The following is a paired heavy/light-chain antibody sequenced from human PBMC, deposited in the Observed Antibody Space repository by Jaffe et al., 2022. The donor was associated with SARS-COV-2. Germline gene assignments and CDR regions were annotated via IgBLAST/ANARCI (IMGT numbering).Light chain of an antibody. V-gene: IGLV1-51*01. J-gene: IGLJ3*02. Sequence: QSVLTQPPSVSAAPGQKVTISCSGSSSNIGNNYVSWYQQLPGTAPKLLIYDNNKRPSGIPDRFSGSKSGTSATLGITGLQTGDEADYYCGTWDSSLSHWVFGGGTKLTVL. CDR1: SSNIGNNY. CDR3: GTWDSSLSHWV. CDR2: DNN.
Heavy chain of an antibody. Sequence: QVQLVESGGGVVQPGRSLRLSCAASGFTFSSYGMHWVRQAPGKGLEWVAVISYDGSNKYYADSVKGRFTISRDNSKNTLYLQMNSLRAEDTAVYYCAGGIVPAAMLWWDYYYYGMDVWGQGTTVTVSS. CDR2: ISYDGSNK. V-gene: IGHV3-30*03. J-gene: IGHJ6*02. D-gene: IGHD2-2*01. CDR1: GFTFSSYG. CDR3: AGGIVPAAMLWWDYYYYGMDV.